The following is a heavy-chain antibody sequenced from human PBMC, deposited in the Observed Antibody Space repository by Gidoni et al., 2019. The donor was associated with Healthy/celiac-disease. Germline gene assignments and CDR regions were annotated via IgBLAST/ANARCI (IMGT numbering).Heavy chain of an antibody. CDR1: GGTFSSSA. CDR2: IIPIFGKA. D-gene: IGHD3-3*01. J-gene: IGHJ6*02. V-gene: IGHV1-69*01. CDR3: AGANLPYDFWSGSRVYYYGMDV. Sequence: QVQLVQSGAEVQKPGSSVKVSCKASGGTFSSSAISAVRQAPGQGLEWMGGIIPIFGKANYAQKFQGRVTITADESTSTAYMELSSLRSEDTAVYYCAGANLPYDFWSGSRVYYYGMDVWGQGTTVTVSS.